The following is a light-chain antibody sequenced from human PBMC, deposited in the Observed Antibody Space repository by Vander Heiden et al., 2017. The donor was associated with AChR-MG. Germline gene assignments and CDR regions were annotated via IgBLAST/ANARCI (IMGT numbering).Light chain of an antibody. J-gene: IGLJ2*01. CDR2: SDD. Sequence: SYELTQPLSVSVALGQTARITCGGNNLGSKHVHWYQQKPGQDLVLVIYSDDNRPAGIPDRISGSNPGSTATLTISRAQAGDEGDYYCQVWDSSTVVFGGGTKLTVL. CDR1: NLGSKH. CDR3: QVWDSSTVV. V-gene: IGLV3-9*01.